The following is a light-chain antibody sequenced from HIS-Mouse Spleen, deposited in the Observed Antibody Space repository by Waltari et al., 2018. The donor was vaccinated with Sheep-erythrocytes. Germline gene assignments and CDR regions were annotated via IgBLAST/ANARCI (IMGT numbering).Light chain of an antibody. CDR1: SSDVGGYNY. CDR3: CSYAGSYNHV. J-gene: IGLJ1*01. CDR2: DVS. Sequence: QSALTQPRSVSGSPGQSVTISCTGTSSDVGGYNYVSWYQQHPGKAPKPMIYDVSQRPSGVPDRFSGSKSGNTASLTISGLQAEYEADYYCCSYAGSYNHVFATGTKVTVL. V-gene: IGLV2-11*01.